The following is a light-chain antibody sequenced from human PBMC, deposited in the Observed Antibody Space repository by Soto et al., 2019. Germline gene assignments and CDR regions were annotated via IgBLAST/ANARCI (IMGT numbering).Light chain of an antibody. Sequence: DIQMTQSPSTLSASVGDGVTITCRASQNISVWLAWYQQRPGKAPRFLIYDASSLETGVPSRFSGSGSGTELTLTIRSLQPDDFASYCCQQYDSSSPTFGQGTKLEIK. CDR2: DAS. J-gene: IGKJ2*01. CDR3: QQYDSSSPT. V-gene: IGKV1-5*01. CDR1: QNISVW.